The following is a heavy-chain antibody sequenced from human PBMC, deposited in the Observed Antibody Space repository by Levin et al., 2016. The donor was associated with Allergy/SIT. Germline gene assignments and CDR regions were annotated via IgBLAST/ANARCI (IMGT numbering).Heavy chain of an antibody. CDR1: GGSFRGYY. Sequence: SETLSLTCAVYGGSFRGYYWTWIRQPPGKGLEWIGEINHSGSTNYNPSLKSRVIISVDTSTSTVYMELSSLRSDDTATYYCARGEWDLLWADKAPVGSDYWGQGTLVSVSS. J-gene: IGHJ4*02. D-gene: IGHD1-26*01. CDR2: INHSGST. CDR3: ARGEWDLLWADKAPVGSDY. V-gene: IGHV4-34*01.